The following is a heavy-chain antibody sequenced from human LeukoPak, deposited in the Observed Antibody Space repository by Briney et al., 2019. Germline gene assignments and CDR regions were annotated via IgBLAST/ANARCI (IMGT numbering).Heavy chain of an antibody. CDR1: VFTFGEYA. J-gene: IGHJ3*02. CDR2: IRSIAYGGTT. D-gene: IGHD6-13*01. CDR3: TRGIAAAGTRPFDI. V-gene: IGHV3-49*03. Sequence: PGRSMRLSCTAAVFTFGEYAMGWFRQAAGKVMEWVGFIRSIAYGGTTQYAASVKGRFTISRDNSKSIAYLQMNSLKTEHTAVYYCTRGIAAAGTRPFDIWGQGTMVTVPS.